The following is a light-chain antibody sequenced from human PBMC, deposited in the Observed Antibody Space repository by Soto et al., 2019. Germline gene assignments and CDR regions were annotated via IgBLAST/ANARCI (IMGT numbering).Light chain of an antibody. CDR2: SAS. J-gene: IGKJ2*01. V-gene: IGKV1-39*01. CDR1: QSLSGY. CDR3: QQSHSTPYT. Sequence: DIQMTQTPSSLSVSIGVRVAITCRASQSLSGYLNWYRQRSGKAPELLIYSASTLQAGVPSRFSGSGFETNFTFTIRSLQFEDLATYYCQQSHSTPYTFGQGTKLEIK.